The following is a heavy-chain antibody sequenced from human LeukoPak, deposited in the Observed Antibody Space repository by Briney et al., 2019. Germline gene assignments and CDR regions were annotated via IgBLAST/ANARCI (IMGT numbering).Heavy chain of an antibody. CDR2: IYYSGST. J-gene: IGHJ5*02. CDR3: ARRYCSSTSCLLSWFDP. V-gene: IGHV4-39*01. CDR1: GGSISSSSYY. D-gene: IGHD2-2*01. Sequence: SETLSLTCTVSGGSISSSSYYWGWIRQPPGKGLEWIGSIYYSGSTYYNPSLESRVTISVDTSKNQFSLKLSSVTAADTAVYYCARRYCSSTSCLLSWFDPWGQGTLVTVSS.